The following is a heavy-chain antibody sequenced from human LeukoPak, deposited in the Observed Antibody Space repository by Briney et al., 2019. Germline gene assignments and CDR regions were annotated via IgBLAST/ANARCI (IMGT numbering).Heavy chain of an antibody. V-gene: IGHV1-2*02. CDR3: ARDKFGYSYGSYYYYYGMDV. J-gene: IGHJ6*02. CDR1: GYTFTGYY. D-gene: IGHD5-18*01. CDR2: INPNSGGT. Sequence: ASVTVSCKASGYTFTGYYMHWVRQAPGQGLEWMGWINPNSGGTNYAQKFQGRVTMTRDTSISTAYMELSRLRSDDTAVYYCARDKFGYSYGSYYYYYGMDVWGQGTTVTVSS.